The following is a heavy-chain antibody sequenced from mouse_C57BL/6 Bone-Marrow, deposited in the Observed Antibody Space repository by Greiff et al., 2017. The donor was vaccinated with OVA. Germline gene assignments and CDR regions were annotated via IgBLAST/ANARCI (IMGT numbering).Heavy chain of an antibody. CDR1: GFSLTSYG. D-gene: IGHD1-1*01. Sequence: VQLQESGPGLVQPSQSLSITCTVSGFSLTSYGVHWVSQSPGKGLEWLGVIWSGGSTDYNAAFISRLSISKDNSKSQVFFKMNSLQADDTAIYYCASTTVVARWYLDVWGTGTTVTVSS. CDR2: IWSGGST. CDR3: ASTTVVARWYLDV. V-gene: IGHV2-2*01. J-gene: IGHJ1*03.